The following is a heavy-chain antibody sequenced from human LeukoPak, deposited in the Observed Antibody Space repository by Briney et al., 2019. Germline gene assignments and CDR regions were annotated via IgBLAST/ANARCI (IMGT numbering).Heavy chain of an antibody. CDR1: GYTFTSYH. Sequence: VASVKVSCKTSGYTFTSYHMHWVRQAPGLGLEWVAIIKSTDDTTIYAQKFQGRVTVTRDTSTSTVYMDLSSLSSEDTAVYYCVREDAHTYYFDFWGPGTLVTVSS. CDR2: IKSTDDTT. D-gene: IGHD2-2*01. CDR3: VREDAHTYYFDF. J-gene: IGHJ4*02. V-gene: IGHV1-46*01.